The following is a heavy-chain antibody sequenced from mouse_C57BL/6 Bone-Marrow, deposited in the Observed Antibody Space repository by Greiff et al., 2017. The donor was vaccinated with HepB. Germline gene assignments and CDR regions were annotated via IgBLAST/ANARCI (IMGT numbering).Heavy chain of an antibody. V-gene: IGHV1-64*01. CDR2: IHPNSGST. CDR1: GYTFTSYW. CDR3: ARKGTTVVATRDAMDY. Sequence: QVHVKQPGAELVKPGASVKLSCKASGYTFTSYWMHWVKQRPGQGLEWIGMIHPNSGSTNYNEKFKSKATLTVDKSSSTAYMQLSSLTSEDSAVYYCARKGTTVVATRDAMDYWGQGTSVTVSS. D-gene: IGHD1-1*01. J-gene: IGHJ4*01.